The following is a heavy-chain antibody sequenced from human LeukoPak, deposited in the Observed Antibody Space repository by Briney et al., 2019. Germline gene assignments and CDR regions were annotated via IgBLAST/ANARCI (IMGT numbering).Heavy chain of an antibody. D-gene: IGHD3-10*01. CDR1: GGTFSSYA. V-gene: IGHV1-69*13. CDR3: ARGLVRGVIIPSDY. Sequence: GASVKVSCKASGGTFSSYAISWVRQAPGQGLEWMGGIIPIFGTANYAQKFQGRVTITADESTSTAYMELSSLRSEDTAVYYCARGLVRGVIIPSDYWGQGTLVTVSS. CDR2: IIPIFGTA. J-gene: IGHJ4*02.